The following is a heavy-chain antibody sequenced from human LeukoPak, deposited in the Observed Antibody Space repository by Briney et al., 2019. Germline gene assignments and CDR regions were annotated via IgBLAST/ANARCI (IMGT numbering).Heavy chain of an antibody. CDR3: ARVTGYVIEDNFDY. Sequence: PSETLSLTCTVSGGSISSYYWSWIRQPPGKGLEWIGYIYYSGSTNYNPSHKSRVTISVDTSKNQFSLKLRSVTAADTAVYYCARVTGYVIEDNFDYWGQGTLVTVSS. J-gene: IGHJ4*02. D-gene: IGHD2-15*01. V-gene: IGHV4-59*01. CDR2: IYYSGST. CDR1: GGSISSYY.